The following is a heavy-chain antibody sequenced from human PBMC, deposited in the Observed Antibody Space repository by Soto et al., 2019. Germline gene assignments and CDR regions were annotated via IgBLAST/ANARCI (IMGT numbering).Heavy chain of an antibody. Sequence: SLRLSCAASGFTFSRYAMSWVRQAPGKGLEWVSAISGGGGSTYYADSVKGRFTISRDNSKNTLYLQMNSLRAEDTAVYYCAKIFGAPTAFDIWGQGTMVTVSS. D-gene: IGHD3-10*01. CDR3: AKIFGAPTAFDI. V-gene: IGHV3-23*01. CDR2: ISGGGGST. CDR1: GFTFSRYA. J-gene: IGHJ3*02.